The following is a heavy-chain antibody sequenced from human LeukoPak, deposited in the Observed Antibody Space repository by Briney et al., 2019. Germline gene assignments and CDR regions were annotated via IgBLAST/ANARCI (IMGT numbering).Heavy chain of an antibody. CDR1: GFTFSSYA. J-gene: IGHJ4*02. D-gene: IGHD1-26*01. Sequence: KPGGSLRLSCAASGFTFSSYAMSWVRQAPGKGLEWVSSISSSSSYIYYADSVKGRFTISRDNAKNSLYLQMNSLRAEDTAVYYCARDSEWQLLSYWGQGTLVTVSS. CDR3: ARDSEWQLLSY. V-gene: IGHV3-21*01. CDR2: ISSSSSYI.